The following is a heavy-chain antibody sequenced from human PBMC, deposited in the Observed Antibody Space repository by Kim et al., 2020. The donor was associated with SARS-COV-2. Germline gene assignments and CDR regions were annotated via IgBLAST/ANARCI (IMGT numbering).Heavy chain of an antibody. J-gene: IGHJ1*01. Sequence: ASVKVSCKASGYTFTSYAMHWVRQAPGQRLEWMGWINAGNGNTKYSQKFQGRVTITRDTSASTAYMELSSLRSEDTAVYYCARLASQSTNNGFQHWGQGTLVTVSS. CDR2: INAGNGNT. D-gene: IGHD2-8*01. V-gene: IGHV1-3*01. CDR1: GYTFTSYA. CDR3: ARLASQSTNNGFQH.